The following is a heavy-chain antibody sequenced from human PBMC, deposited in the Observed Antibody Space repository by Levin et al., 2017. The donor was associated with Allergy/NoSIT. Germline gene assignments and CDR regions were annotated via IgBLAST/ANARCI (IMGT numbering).Heavy chain of an antibody. V-gene: IGHV3-7*01. CDR1: GFTLSRFW. CDR2: INEDGSEK. J-gene: IGHJ3*02. Sequence: GESLKISCAASGFTLSRFWTTWVRQAPGKGLEWVTNINEDGSEKQYVASVKGRFTISRDYANNSAYLQMSSLRDDDTAIYYCARDPYDIRGYGGYGAFDIWGQGTMVTVSS. D-gene: IGHD3-22*01. CDR3: ARDPYDIRGYGGYGAFDI.